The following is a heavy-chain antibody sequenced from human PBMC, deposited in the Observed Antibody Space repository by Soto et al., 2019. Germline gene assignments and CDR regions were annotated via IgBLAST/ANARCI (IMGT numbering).Heavy chain of an antibody. Sequence: ASVKVSCKASGFTFTSYAISWVRQAPGQGLEWMGWISAYNDNTNYAQKLQGRVTMTTDTSTSTAYMELRSLRSDDTAVYYCARDSGSYYRDAFDIWGQGTMVTVSS. CDR3: ARDSGSYYRDAFDI. CDR1: GFTFTSYA. D-gene: IGHD1-26*01. CDR2: ISAYNDNT. J-gene: IGHJ3*02. V-gene: IGHV1-18*01.